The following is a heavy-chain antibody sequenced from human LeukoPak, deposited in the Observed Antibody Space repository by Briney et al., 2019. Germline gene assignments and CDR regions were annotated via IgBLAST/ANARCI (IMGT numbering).Heavy chain of an antibody. CDR1: GFTFSSYS. V-gene: IGHV3-21*01. CDR2: ISSSSSYI. D-gene: IGHD3-22*01. CDR3: AKVLGGYHTFDY. J-gene: IGHJ4*02. Sequence: GGSLRLSCAASGFTFSSYSMNWVRQAPGKGLEWVSSISSSSSYIYYADSVRGRFTISRDNAKNSLYLQMNSLRAEDTAVYYCAKVLGGYHTFDYWGQGTLVTASS.